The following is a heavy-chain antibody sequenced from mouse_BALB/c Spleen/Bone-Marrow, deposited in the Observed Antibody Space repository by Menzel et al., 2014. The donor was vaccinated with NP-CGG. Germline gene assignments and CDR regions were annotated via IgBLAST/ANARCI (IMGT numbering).Heavy chain of an antibody. CDR2: INPSNGRT. J-gene: IGHJ2*01. D-gene: IGHD1-1*01. CDR1: GYTFTSYW. CDR3: ALYYYGSLDY. V-gene: IGHV1S81*02. Sequence: QVHLQQPGAELVKPGASVKLSCKASGYTFTSYWMHWVKQRPGQGLEWIGEINPSNGRTNYNEKFKSKATLTVDKSSSTAYMQLSSLTSEDSAVYYCALYYYGSLDYWGQGTTLTVSS.